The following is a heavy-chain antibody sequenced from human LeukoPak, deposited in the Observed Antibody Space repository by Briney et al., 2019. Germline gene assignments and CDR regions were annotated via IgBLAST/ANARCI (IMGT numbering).Heavy chain of an antibody. CDR3: AKDRGSLYPQSFDY. CDR1: GFTFNNYA. CDR2: IGGSTGNT. J-gene: IGHJ4*02. Sequence: GGSLRLSCAASGFTFNNYAMTWVRQAPGKGLEWVSVIGGSTGNTYYADSVKGRFTISRDNSKNTLYLQMNSLRAEDTAVYYCAKDRGSLYPQSFDYWGQGTLVTVSS. D-gene: IGHD2-2*02. V-gene: IGHV3-23*01.